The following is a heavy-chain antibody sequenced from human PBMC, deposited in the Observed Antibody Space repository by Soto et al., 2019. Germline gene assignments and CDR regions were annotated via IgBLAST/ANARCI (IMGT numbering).Heavy chain of an antibody. V-gene: IGHV3-48*01. J-gene: IGHJ4*02. Sequence: EVQLVESGGGLVQPGGSLRLSCVASGFIFNSYSMNWVRQAPGKGLEWISYINSGSTSVFYADSVKGRFTISRDNAKNSLYLQMNSLRAEDTAVYYCGSSASPDAYWGQGTLVIVSS. CDR1: GFIFNSYS. CDR3: GSSASPDAY. CDR2: INSGSTSV. D-gene: IGHD3-22*01.